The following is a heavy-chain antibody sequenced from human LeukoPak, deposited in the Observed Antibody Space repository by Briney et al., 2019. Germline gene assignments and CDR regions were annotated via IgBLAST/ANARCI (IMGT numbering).Heavy chain of an antibody. CDR2: ISYDGSNK. D-gene: IGHD6-19*01. CDR3: ASGAVAERGGEYLQH. CDR1: GFSFSTYA. Sequence: GGSLRLSCAASGFSFSTYAMHWVRQAPGKGLEWVAVISYDGSNKYYADSVKGRFTLSRDNSKSTLYLQMNSLRAEDTAVYYCASGAVAERGGEYLQHWGQGTLVTVSS. J-gene: IGHJ1*01. V-gene: IGHV3-30-3*01.